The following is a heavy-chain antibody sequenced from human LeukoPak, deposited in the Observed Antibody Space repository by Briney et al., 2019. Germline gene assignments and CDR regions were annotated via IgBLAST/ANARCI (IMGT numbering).Heavy chain of an antibody. V-gene: IGHV1-2*02. CDR2: INPNSGGT. Sequence: ASVEVSCKASGYTFTGYYMHWVRQAPGQGLEWMGWINPNSGGTNYAQKFQGRVTMTRDTSISTAYMELSRLRSDDTAVYYCARAGSYRGYFDYWGQGTLVTVSS. D-gene: IGHD1-26*01. CDR1: GYTFTGYY. CDR3: ARAGSYRGYFDY. J-gene: IGHJ4*02.